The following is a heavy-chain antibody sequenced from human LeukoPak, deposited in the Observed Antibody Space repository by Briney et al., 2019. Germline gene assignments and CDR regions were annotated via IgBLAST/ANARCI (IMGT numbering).Heavy chain of an antibody. V-gene: IGHV4-39*01. J-gene: IGHJ4*02. CDR2: IYHTGST. CDR3: ILGGKLDY. Sequence: PSETLSLTCTVSGGSISISNYYRGWIRQPPGKGLEWIGGIYHTGSTHYNPSLKSRVTISVDTSKNQLSLRLSSVNAADTALYYCILGGKLDYWGQGILVTVSS. D-gene: IGHD3-10*01. CDR1: GGSISISNYY.